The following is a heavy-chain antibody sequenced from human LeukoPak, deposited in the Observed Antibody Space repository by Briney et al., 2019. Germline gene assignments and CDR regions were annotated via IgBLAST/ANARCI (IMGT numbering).Heavy chain of an antibody. CDR2: IYYSGST. CDR3: ARHLQYYSSGTMDV. J-gene: IGHJ6*02. D-gene: IGHD3-10*01. CDR1: GGSFSGYY. V-gene: IGHV4-59*08. Sequence: KPSETLSLTCAVYGGSFSGYYWSWIRQPPGKGLEWIGYIYYSGSTNYNPSLKSRVTISVDTSTNRFSLRLSSVTAADTAVYYCARHLQYYSSGTMDVWGQGITVTVSS.